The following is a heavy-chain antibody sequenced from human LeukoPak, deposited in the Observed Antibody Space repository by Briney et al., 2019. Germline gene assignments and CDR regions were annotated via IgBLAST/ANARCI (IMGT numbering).Heavy chain of an antibody. J-gene: IGHJ4*02. CDR1: GGSISSTSYY. CDR2: IYYSGTT. Sequence: SETLSLTCSVSGGSISSTSYYWGWIRQPPGKRLEWMGSIYYSGTTYYNPSLKSRPTISADTSKNQFSLRLSSVTAADTAVYYCAPPQGHSSGWTDFHYWGEGALVTVSS. V-gene: IGHV4-39*01. D-gene: IGHD6-19*01. CDR3: APPQGHSSGWTDFHY.